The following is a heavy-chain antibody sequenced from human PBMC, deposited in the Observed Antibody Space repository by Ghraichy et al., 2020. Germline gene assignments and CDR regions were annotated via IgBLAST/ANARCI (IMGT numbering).Heavy chain of an antibody. Sequence: SETLSLTCTVSGGSISRSSHYWGWIRQPPGKGLEWIGSIYYTGSTYYNPSLKSRVTISVDTSKNQFSLKLSSVTAADMAVYYCARQTSDYGDYNWFDPWGQGTLVTGSS. CDR1: GGSISRSSHY. D-gene: IGHD4-17*01. V-gene: IGHV4-39*01. CDR3: ARQTSDYGDYNWFDP. CDR2: IYYTGST. J-gene: IGHJ5*02.